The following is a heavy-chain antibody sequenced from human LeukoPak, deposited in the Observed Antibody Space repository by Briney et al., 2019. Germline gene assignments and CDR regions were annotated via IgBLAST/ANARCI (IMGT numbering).Heavy chain of an antibody. V-gene: IGHV5-51*01. D-gene: IGHD5-18*01. CDR2: VYPGDSDT. CDR1: GYSFPSYW. J-gene: IGHJ4*02. Sequence: GESLKISCKGSGYSFPSYWIAWVRQMPGKGLEWMGIVYPGDSDTRYSPSFEGHVTISADRSLDTAYLQWSSLKASDTAIYYCARGIQLWAFGYWGQGVLVTVSS. CDR3: ARGIQLWAFGY.